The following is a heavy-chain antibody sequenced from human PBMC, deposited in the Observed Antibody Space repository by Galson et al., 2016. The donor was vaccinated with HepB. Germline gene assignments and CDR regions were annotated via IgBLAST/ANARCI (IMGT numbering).Heavy chain of an antibody. Sequence: SLRLSCAAAGFTFSTYAMSWVRQAPGKGLEWVSIIHNSADVTYYADSVKGRFTISRDNSKNTLYLQVNSLRTEDKAVYYCAKAWQQLVTDLDYWGQGTLVTVSS. V-gene: IGHV3-23*05. CDR3: AKAWQQLVTDLDY. CDR1: GFTFSTYA. J-gene: IGHJ4*02. CDR2: IHNSADVT. D-gene: IGHD6-13*01.